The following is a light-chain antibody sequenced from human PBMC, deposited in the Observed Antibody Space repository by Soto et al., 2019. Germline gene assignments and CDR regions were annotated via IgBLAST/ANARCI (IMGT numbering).Light chain of an antibody. Sequence: EIVLQQSPGTLSLSPGERATLSCRASQSVSNNYLAWYQQKTGQAPRHLIYGASTRSTDVPDRFSGSGSGADFTLSISRLEPEDFAVYYCQQYGSSPPRTFGQGTKVDIK. CDR2: GAS. J-gene: IGKJ1*01. V-gene: IGKV3-20*01. CDR3: QQYGSSPPRT. CDR1: QSVSNNY.